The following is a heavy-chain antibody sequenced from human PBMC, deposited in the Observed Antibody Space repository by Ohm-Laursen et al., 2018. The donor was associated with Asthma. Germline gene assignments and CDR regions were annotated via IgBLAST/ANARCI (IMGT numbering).Heavy chain of an antibody. V-gene: IGHV3-72*01. CDR2: IRSKAQSYTT. Sequence: GSLRLSCSASGFTFSSYSMNWVRQAPGKGLEWVGRIRSKAQSYTTEYAASVKGRFTISRDDSKNSLYLQMNSLQTEDTALYYCARDLLNWDAAFDVWGQGTMVTVSS. D-gene: IGHD1-26*01. J-gene: IGHJ3*01. CDR1: GFTFSSYS. CDR3: ARDLLNWDAAFDV.